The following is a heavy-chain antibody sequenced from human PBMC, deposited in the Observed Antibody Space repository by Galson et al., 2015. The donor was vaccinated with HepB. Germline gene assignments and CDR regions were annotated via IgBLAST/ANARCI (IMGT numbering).Heavy chain of an antibody. CDR2: ITTYNGNT. J-gene: IGHJ4*02. Sequence: SVKVSCKASGYTFTSYGISWVRQAPGQGLEWMGWITTYNGNTNYAQKLQGRVTMTTDTSTGTAYMELRSLTSDDTAVYYCARAEVAASRKPPDYWGQGTLVTVSS. CDR1: GYTFTSYG. D-gene: IGHD2-2*01. CDR3: ARAEVAASRKPPDY. V-gene: IGHV1-18*01.